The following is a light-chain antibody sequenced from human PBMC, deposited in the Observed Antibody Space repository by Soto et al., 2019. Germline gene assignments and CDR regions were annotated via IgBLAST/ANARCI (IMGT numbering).Light chain of an antibody. J-gene: IGLJ1*01. Sequence: QSALTQPPSACCSPGQSVTGSCTGTSSDVGGYNYVSWYQQHPDKAPKLMIYDVSKRPSGVPDRFSGSKSGNTASLTVTGLQAEDEADYYCRSYAGTPVVFGTGTKATVL. CDR3: RSYAGTPVV. CDR2: DVS. V-gene: IGLV2-8*01. CDR1: SSDVGGYNY.